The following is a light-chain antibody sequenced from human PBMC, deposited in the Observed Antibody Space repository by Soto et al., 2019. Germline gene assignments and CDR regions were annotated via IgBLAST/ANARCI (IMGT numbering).Light chain of an antibody. CDR3: QQSRNWTRLT. J-gene: IGKJ4*01. Sequence: EIVLTQSPATLSLSPGERATLSCRASQSVSSYLAWYQQKPGQAPRLLIYDASNRATGIPARFSGSGSGTDFTLTISSLEPEDFAVYYCQQSRNWTRLTFGGGTKVEIK. V-gene: IGKV3-11*01. CDR1: QSVSSY. CDR2: DAS.